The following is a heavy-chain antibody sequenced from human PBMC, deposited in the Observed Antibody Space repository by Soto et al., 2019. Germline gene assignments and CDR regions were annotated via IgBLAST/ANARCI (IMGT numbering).Heavy chain of an antibody. V-gene: IGHV3-30*18. CDR2: ISYDGRNK. Sequence: QVQLVESGGGVVQPGRSLRLSCAASGFTFSSYGMHWVRQAPGKGLEWVAVISYDGRNKYYADSVKGRFTISRDNSKNTRYLQMSSLRAEDTAVYYCAKDQRYSSSWYPGNSSYYGMDVWGQGTTVTVSS. J-gene: IGHJ6*02. CDR3: AKDQRYSSSWYPGNSSYYGMDV. D-gene: IGHD6-13*01. CDR1: GFTFSSYG.